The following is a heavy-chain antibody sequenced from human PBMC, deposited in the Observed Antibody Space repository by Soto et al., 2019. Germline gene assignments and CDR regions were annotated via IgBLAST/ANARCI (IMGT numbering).Heavy chain of an antibody. D-gene: IGHD6-6*01. CDR1: GFTFSSYW. Sequence: EVQLVESGGGLVQPGGSLRLSCAASGFTFSSYWMYWVRQAPGKGLVWVSRINSDGSSTNYADSVKGRFTISRDNARNTLFLQMDTLRAEDTAVYYCTRSGSSPYYYGMDVWGQGTTVTVSS. CDR3: TRSGSSPYYYGMDV. J-gene: IGHJ6*02. CDR2: INSDGSST. V-gene: IGHV3-74*01.